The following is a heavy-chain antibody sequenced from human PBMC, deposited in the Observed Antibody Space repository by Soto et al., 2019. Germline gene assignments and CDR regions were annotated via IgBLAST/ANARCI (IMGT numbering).Heavy chain of an antibody. Sequence: ALGKVCCEVSGYTLTELSMYWVRQAPGKGLEWMGGFDPEDGETIYAQKFQGRVTMTEDTSTDTAYMELSSLRSEDTAVYYCATGSMITFGGVIVPYYYYGMDVWGQVTTVTVSS. D-gene: IGHD3-16*02. CDR3: ATGSMITFGGVIVPYYYYGMDV. CDR2: FDPEDGET. CDR1: GYTLTELS. V-gene: IGHV1-24*01. J-gene: IGHJ6*02.